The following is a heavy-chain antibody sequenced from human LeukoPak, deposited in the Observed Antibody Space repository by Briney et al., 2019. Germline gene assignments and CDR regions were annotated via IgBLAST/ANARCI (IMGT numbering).Heavy chain of an antibody. CDR2: IYYSGST. CDR1: GGSISTYY. Sequence: SETLSLTCTVSGGSISTYYWSWIRQPPGKGLEWIGYIYYSGSTNYNPSLKSRVTISVDTSKNHFSLKLSSVTAADTAVYYCARDSSGYRLFDYWGQGTLVTVSS. CDR3: ARDSSGYRLFDY. V-gene: IGHV4-59*01. J-gene: IGHJ4*02. D-gene: IGHD3-22*01.